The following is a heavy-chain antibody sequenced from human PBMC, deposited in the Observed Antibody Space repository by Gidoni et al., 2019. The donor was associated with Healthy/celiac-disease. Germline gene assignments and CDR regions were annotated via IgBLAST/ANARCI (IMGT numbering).Heavy chain of an antibody. CDR2: IYTSGST. V-gene: IGHV4-4*07. Sequence: PGLVKPSETLSLTCTVSGGPISSYYWSWIRQPAGKGLEWIGRIYTSGSTNYNPSPKSRVTMSVDTSKNQFSLKLSSVTAADTAVYYCARSTGYCSSTSCPYGMDVWGQGTTVTVSS. CDR1: GGPISSYY. D-gene: IGHD2-2*01. J-gene: IGHJ6*02. CDR3: ARSTGYCSSTSCPYGMDV.